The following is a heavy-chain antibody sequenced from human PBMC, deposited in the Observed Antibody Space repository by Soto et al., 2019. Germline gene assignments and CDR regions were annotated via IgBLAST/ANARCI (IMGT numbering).Heavy chain of an antibody. CDR3: VRDGADGPGSNYKRGWCDN. D-gene: IGHD3-10*01. CDR1: GGTFSSYA. V-gene: IGHV1-69*01. CDR2: IIPIFGTA. Sequence: QVQLVQSGAEVKKPGSSVKVSCKASGGTFSSYAISWVRQAPGQGLEWMGGIIPIFGTASYAQKFQGRVPITADESTITADIERANLRSEDTGVYYCVRDGADGPGSNYKRGWCDNWGQGTMVTLSS. J-gene: IGHJ3*02.